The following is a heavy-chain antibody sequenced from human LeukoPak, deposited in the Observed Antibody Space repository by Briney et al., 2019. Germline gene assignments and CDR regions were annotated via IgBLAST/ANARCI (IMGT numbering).Heavy chain of an antibody. J-gene: IGHJ4*02. D-gene: IGHD3-9*01. CDR1: GFTFSSYS. Sequence: GGSLRLSCAASGFTFSSYSMNWVRQAPGKGLEWVSSISSSSSYIYYADSVKGRFTISRDNAKNSLYLQMNSLRAEDTAVYYCARESMDYDILTGYQFDYWGQGTLVTVSS. CDR3: ARESMDYDILTGYQFDY. V-gene: IGHV3-21*01. CDR2: ISSSSSYI.